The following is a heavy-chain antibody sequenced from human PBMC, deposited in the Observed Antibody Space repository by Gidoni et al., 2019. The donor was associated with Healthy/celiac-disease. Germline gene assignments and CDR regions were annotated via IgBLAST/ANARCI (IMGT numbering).Heavy chain of an antibody. CDR2: INHSGST. J-gene: IGHJ4*02. V-gene: IGHV4-34*01. CDR3: ARALAYYYYDSSGYSDY. CDR1: GGSFSGYY. Sequence: QVQLQQWGAGLLKPSETLSLTCAVYGGSFSGYYWSWIRQPPGKGLEWIGEINHSGSTNYNPCLKSRVTISVDTSKNQFSLKLSSVTAADTAVYYCARALAYYYYDSSGYSDYWGQGTLVTVSS. D-gene: IGHD3-22*01.